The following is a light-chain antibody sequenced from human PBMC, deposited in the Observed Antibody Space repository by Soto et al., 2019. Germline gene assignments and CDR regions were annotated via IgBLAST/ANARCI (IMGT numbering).Light chain of an antibody. CDR2: GGS. CDR3: QQYGYLIT. Sequence: EIVLTHAPGTLSLSPGERATHSCRASQSVSSSYLAWHQHKPGLAPRLLIYGGSRRATGIPDRFSGSVSGTDFTLTISRLVPEDFAVYYCQQYGYLITFGQGTRLEIK. J-gene: IGKJ5*01. CDR1: QSVSSSY. V-gene: IGKV3-20*01.